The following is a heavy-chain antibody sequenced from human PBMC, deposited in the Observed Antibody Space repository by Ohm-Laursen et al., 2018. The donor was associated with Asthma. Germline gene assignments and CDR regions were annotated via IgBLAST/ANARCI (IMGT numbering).Heavy chain of an antibody. Sequence: SLRLSCAASGFSISSCAMSWVRQAPGKGLEWVAAISSSGSRLLYADSVRGRFTISRDNAKNSVSLQMNSLRAEDTAVYYCARPGEVDYGDTAGWFDPWGQGTLVTVSS. CDR1: GFSISSCA. CDR2: ISSSGSRL. CDR3: ARPGEVDYGDTAGWFDP. D-gene: IGHD4-17*01. J-gene: IGHJ5*02. V-gene: IGHV3-21*01.